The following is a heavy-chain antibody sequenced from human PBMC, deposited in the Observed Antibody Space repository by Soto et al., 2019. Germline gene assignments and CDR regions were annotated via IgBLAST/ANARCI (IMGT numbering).Heavy chain of an antibody. J-gene: IGHJ6*04. D-gene: IGHD3-16*02. Sequence: ASVQVCCKTSGYTYVDHYLYWVRQDPGQGLEWMGWINPRNGDKKYAQKFQGRVTMIRDTIITTTYMDLSALTSDDTAVYYCARGEVNRIEVMDVWGAGTTVPVSS. CDR1: GYTYVDHY. CDR3: ARGEVNRIEVMDV. V-gene: IGHV1-2*02. CDR2: INPRNGDK.